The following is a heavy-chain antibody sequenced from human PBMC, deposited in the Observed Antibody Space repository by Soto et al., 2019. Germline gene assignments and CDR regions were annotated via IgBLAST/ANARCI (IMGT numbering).Heavy chain of an antibody. V-gene: IGHV4-39*01. J-gene: IGHJ6*02. CDR3: ARRLYYDSSGFEGGGMDV. CDR2: IFYSGST. D-gene: IGHD3-22*01. CDR1: GGSISSSTYY. Sequence: SETLSLTCTVSGGSISSSTYYWGWIRQSPGKGLEWIGSIFYSGSTYFNPSFKSRVTISVDTSKNQFSLKLSSVTAADTAVYYCARRLYYDSSGFEGGGMDVWGQGTTVTVSS.